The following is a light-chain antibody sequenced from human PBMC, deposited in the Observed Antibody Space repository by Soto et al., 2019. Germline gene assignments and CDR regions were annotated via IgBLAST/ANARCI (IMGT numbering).Light chain of an antibody. J-gene: IGLJ3*02. CDR2: STS. CDR1: TGAVTSGYY. CDR3: LLFYGGAWV. V-gene: IGLV7-43*01. Sequence: QAVVTQEPSLTVSPGGTVTLTCASSTGAVTSGYYPNWFQQKPGQAPRILIYSTSNTHSWAPARFLGSLLGGKAALTLSGVQPEDEADYYCLLFYGGAWVFGGGTKLTVL.